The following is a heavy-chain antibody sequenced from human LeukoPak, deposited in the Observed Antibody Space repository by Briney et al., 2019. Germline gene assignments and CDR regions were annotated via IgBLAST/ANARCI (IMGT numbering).Heavy chain of an antibody. Sequence: SETLSLTCSVSGDSINTYNWNWIRQAAGKGLEWIGRIHTSGKTNYNPSLKRRVTMSVDTSKNEVSLKLSSVTAADTAVYYCARDGDYVWGSYGLDVWGPGTTVTVSS. J-gene: IGHJ6*02. D-gene: IGHD3-16*01. V-gene: IGHV4-4*07. CDR2: IHTSGKT. CDR3: ARDGDYVWGSYGLDV. CDR1: GDSINTYN.